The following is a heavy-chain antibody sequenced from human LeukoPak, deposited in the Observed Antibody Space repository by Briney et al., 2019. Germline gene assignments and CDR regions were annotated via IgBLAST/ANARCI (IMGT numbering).Heavy chain of an antibody. J-gene: IGHJ4*02. D-gene: IGHD1-26*01. CDR1: GFSFSSHA. CDR2: ISYDGNDK. V-gene: IGHV3-30*04. Sequence: GGSLRLSCAASGFSFSSHAMHWVRQAPGKGLEWVAVISYDGNDKYYGDSVKGRFTIARDNSKKALFLQMNSLRSEDTALYYCAKDLVSGSSIGAFDYWGQGTLVTVSS. CDR3: AKDLVSGSSIGAFDY.